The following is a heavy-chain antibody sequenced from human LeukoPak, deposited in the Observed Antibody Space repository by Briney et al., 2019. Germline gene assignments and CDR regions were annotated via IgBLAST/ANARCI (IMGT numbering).Heavy chain of an antibody. CDR3: ATPLPFDY. CDR1: GFTFSSYE. V-gene: IGHV3-48*03. CDR2: ISSSGSAI. Sequence: GGSLRLSCTASGFTFSSYEMNWVRQAPGKGLERVSYISSSGSAIYYADSVKGRFTVSRDNAKNSLYLQMNSLRAEDTAVYYCATPLPFDYWGREPWSPSPQ. J-gene: IGHJ4*02.